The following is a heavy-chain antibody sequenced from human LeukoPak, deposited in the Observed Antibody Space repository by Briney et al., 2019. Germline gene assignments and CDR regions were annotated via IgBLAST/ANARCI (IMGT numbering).Heavy chain of an antibody. J-gene: IGHJ4*02. CDR1: GGSFSGYS. V-gene: IGHV4-59*01. CDR2: IYYSGST. D-gene: IGHD3-10*01. Sequence: PSETLSLTCAVYGGSFSGYSWSWIRQPPGKGLEWIGYIYYSGSTYYNPSLKSRVTISVDTSKNQFSLKLSSVTAADTAVYYCAKSSGSYYNVDFDYWGQGTLVTVSS. CDR3: AKSSGSYYNVDFDY.